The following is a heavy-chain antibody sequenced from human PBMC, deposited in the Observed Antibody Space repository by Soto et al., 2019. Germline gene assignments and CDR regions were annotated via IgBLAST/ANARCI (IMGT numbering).Heavy chain of an antibody. Sequence: QVQLVQSGAEVKKPGSSVKVSCKASGGTFSSYTISWVRQAPGQGLEWMGRIISILGIANYAQKFQGRVTITADKSTSTAYMELSSLRSEDTAVYYCARSPPVRYFDIYFDYWGQGTLVTVSS. CDR1: GGTFSSYT. V-gene: IGHV1-69*02. D-gene: IGHD3-9*01. J-gene: IGHJ4*02. CDR3: ARSPPVRYFDIYFDY. CDR2: IISILGIA.